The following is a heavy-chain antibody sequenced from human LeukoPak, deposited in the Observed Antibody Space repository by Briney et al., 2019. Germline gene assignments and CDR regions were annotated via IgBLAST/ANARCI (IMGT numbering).Heavy chain of an antibody. J-gene: IGHJ4*02. V-gene: IGHV3-23*01. D-gene: IGHD6-19*01. CDR1: GFTFSSYA. Sequence: GGSLRLSCAAPGFTFSSYAMSWVRQAPGKGLEWVSAISGSGGSTYYADSVKGRSTISRDNSKNTLYLQMNSLRAEDTAVYYCAIAPHFIAVAGTNYYFDYWGQGTLVTVSS. CDR2: ISGSGGST. CDR3: AIAPHFIAVAGTNYYFDY.